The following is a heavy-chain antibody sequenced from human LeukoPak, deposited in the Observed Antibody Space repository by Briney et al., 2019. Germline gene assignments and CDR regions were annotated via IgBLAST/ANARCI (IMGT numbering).Heavy chain of an antibody. Sequence: VASVKVSCKASGGTFSKYAFSWVRQAPGQGLEWMGGIIPIFGTANYAQKFQGRVTITADKSTSTAYMELSSLRSEDTAVYYCARDWGYYGSGSPGWFDPWGQGTLVTVSS. CDR2: IIPIFGTA. V-gene: IGHV1-69*06. J-gene: IGHJ5*02. CDR3: ARDWGYYGSGSPGWFDP. D-gene: IGHD3-10*01. CDR1: GGTFSKYA.